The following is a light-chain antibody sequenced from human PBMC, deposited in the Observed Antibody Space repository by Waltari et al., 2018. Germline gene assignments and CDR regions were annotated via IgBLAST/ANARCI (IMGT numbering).Light chain of an antibody. Sequence: DIHMTQSPSSLSASVGDRVNITCRASQGVRNDVGWYQQKPGKAPKRLIYAASTLQRGGPPRFSDSASGTEFTLTVSGLQPEDFATYYCLQYNVYPWTFGQGTQVEI. CDR2: AAS. CDR3: LQYNVYPWT. V-gene: IGKV1-17*01. CDR1: QGVRND. J-gene: IGKJ1*01.